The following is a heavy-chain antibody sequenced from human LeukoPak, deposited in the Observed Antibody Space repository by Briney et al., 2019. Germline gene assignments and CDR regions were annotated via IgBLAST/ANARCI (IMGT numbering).Heavy chain of an antibody. V-gene: IGHV3-30*03. Sequence: GGSLRLSCAVSGFIFSSYGMRWVRQAPGKGLEWVAVISFDGSDEYYAHSVKGRFTISRDDSKNTLYLQMNSLRAEDTAVYYCAREWFVVDVPATPDYGMDGCGQGTTVTVSS. CDR1: GFIFSSYG. CDR2: ISFDGSDE. D-gene: IGHD2-15*01. CDR3: AREWFVVDVPATPDYGMDG. J-gene: IGHJ6*02.